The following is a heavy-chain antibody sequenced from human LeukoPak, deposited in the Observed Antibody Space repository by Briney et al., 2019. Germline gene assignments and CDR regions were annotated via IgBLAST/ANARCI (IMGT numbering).Heavy chain of an antibody. CDR1: GGSISSYY. Sequence: SETLSLTCTVSGGSISSYYWSWIRQPPGKGLEWIGYIYYSGSTNYNPSLKGRVTISVDTSKNQFSLKLSSVTAADTAVYYCARFDGSGSFPYFDYWGQGTLVTVSS. D-gene: IGHD3-10*01. CDR3: ARFDGSGSFPYFDY. J-gene: IGHJ4*02. CDR2: IYYSGST. V-gene: IGHV4-59*01.